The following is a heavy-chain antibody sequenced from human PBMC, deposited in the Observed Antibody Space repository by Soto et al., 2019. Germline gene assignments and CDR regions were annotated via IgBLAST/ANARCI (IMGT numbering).Heavy chain of an antibody. J-gene: IGHJ4*02. CDR2: IWYDGSNK. D-gene: IGHD3-22*01. Sequence: GGSLRLSCAASGFTFSSYGMHWVRQAPGKGLEWVAVIWYDGSNKYYADSVKGRFTISRDNSKNTLYLQMNSLRAEDTAVYYCARGPHDSSGYSYYFDYWGQGTLVTVSS. CDR3: ARGPHDSSGYSYYFDY. V-gene: IGHV3-33*01. CDR1: GFTFSSYG.